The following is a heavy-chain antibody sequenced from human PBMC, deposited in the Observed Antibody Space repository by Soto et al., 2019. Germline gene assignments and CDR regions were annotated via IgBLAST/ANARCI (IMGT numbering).Heavy chain of an antibody. CDR3: ARRYGSCFDY. V-gene: IGHV4-59*08. CDR2: IYYSGRT. Sequence: QVQLQESGPGLVKPSETLSLTCTVSGGSISSYYWSWIRQPPGKGREWIGYIYYSGRTNYNPSLKSRVPTSVDTSKNQFSLTLSSVTAADTAVYYCARRYGSCFDYWGQGTLVTVSS. J-gene: IGHJ4*02. CDR1: GGSISSYY. D-gene: IGHD5-18*01.